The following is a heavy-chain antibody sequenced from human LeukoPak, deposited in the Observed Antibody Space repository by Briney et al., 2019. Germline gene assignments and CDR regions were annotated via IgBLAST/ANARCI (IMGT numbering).Heavy chain of an antibody. J-gene: IGHJ4*02. D-gene: IGHD1-26*01. CDR1: GGSISSYY. Sequence: PSGTLSLTCTVSGGSISSYYWSWIRQPPGKGLEWIGYIYYSGSTNYNPSLKSRVTISVDTSKNQFSLKLSSVTAADTAVYYCARDGGSYYFDYWGQGTLVTVSS. CDR2: IYYSGST. V-gene: IGHV4-59*01. CDR3: ARDGGSYYFDY.